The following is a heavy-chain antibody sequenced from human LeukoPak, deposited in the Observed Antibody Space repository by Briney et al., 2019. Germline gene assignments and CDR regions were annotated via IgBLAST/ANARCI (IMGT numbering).Heavy chain of an antibody. Sequence: SETLSLTCAVYGGSFSGYYWSWIRQPPGKGLEWIGEINHSGSTNYNPSLKSRVTISVDTSKNQFSLKLSSVTAADTAVYYCAREGLGARAFDIWGQGTMVTVSS. J-gene: IGHJ3*02. D-gene: IGHD1-26*01. CDR2: INHSGST. V-gene: IGHV4-34*01. CDR1: GGSFSGYY. CDR3: AREGLGARAFDI.